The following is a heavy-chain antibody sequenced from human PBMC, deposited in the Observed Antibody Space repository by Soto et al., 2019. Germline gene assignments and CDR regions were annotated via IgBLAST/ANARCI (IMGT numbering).Heavy chain of an antibody. Sequence: EVQLLESGGGLVQPGGSLRLSCAASGFTFSSYAMSWVRQAPGKGLEWVSAISGSGGSTYYADSVKGRFTISRDNSKNTLYLQMNSLRAEDTAVYYCAKQKSDYDILTGFSRGAFDYWGQGTLVTVSS. CDR2: ISGSGGST. D-gene: IGHD3-9*01. J-gene: IGHJ4*02. CDR3: AKQKSDYDILTGFSRGAFDY. CDR1: GFTFSSYA. V-gene: IGHV3-23*01.